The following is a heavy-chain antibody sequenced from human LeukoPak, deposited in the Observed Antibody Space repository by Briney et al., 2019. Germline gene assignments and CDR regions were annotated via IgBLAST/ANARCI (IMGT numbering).Heavy chain of an antibody. Sequence: SETLSLTCPVYGGSFSGYFCWIRQSPGKGLEWIGEINHRGVTNYRPSLGGRVSIFTDRSLNQFSLRLTSVTAADTGTYYCASGPGTSVIRGVSPKYWGQGTPVTVSS. CDR3: ASGPGTSVIRGVSPKY. J-gene: IGHJ4*02. D-gene: IGHD3-10*01. V-gene: IGHV4-34*01. CDR1: GGSFSGYF. CDR2: INHRGVT.